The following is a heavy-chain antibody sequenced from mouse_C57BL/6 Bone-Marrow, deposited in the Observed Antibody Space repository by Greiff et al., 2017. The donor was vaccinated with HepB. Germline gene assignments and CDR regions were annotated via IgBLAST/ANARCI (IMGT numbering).Heavy chain of an antibody. Sequence: VQVVESGPELVKPGASVKISCKASGYAFSSSWMNWVKQRPGKGLEWIGRIYPGDGDTNYNGKFKGKATLTADKSSSTAYMQLSSLTSEYSAVYFCARDGGYDYWGQGTTLTVSS. CDR3: ARDGGYDY. D-gene: IGHD2-2*01. V-gene: IGHV1-82*01. J-gene: IGHJ2*01. CDR1: GYAFSSSW. CDR2: IYPGDGDT.